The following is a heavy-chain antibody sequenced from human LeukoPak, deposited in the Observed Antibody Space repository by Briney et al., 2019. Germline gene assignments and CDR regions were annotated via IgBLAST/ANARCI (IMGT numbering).Heavy chain of an antibody. CDR2: INPSGGTT. CDR1: GYTFSNYY. CDR3: ARNSHGYSSGWLQFNFDY. D-gene: IGHD6-19*01. J-gene: IGHJ4*02. Sequence: ASVKVSCKASGYTFSNYYLHWVRQAPGQRPEWMGVINPSGGTTTYAQKLQGRVTMTTDTSTSTAYMELRSLRSDDTTVYYCARNSHGYSSGWLQFNFDYWGQGTLVTVSS. V-gene: IGHV1-46*01.